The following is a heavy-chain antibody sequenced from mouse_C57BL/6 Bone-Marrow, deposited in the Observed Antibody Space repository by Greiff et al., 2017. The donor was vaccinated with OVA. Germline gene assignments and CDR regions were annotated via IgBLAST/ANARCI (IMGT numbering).Heavy chain of an antibody. CDR3: ARNNYPFAY. CDR2: IYPSDSET. D-gene: IGHD1-3*01. CDR1: GYTFTSYW. Sequence: VQLVESGAELVRPGSSVKLSCKASGYTFTSYWMDWVKQRPGQGLEWIGNIYPSDSETHYNQKFKDKATLTVDKSSSTAYMQLSSLTSEDSAVYYCARNNYPFAYWGQGTLVTVSA. J-gene: IGHJ3*01. V-gene: IGHV1-61*01.